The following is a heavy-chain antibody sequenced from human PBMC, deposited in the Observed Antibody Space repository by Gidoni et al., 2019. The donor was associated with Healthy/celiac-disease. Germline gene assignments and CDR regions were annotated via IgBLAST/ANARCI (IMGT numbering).Heavy chain of an antibody. D-gene: IGHD1-1*01. CDR2: IYYSGST. J-gene: IGHJ3*02. Sequence: QVQLQESGPGLVKPSETLSLTCTVSGGSISSYYWSWIRQPPGKGLEWIGYIYYSGSTNYNPSLKSRVTISVDTSKNQFSLKLSSVTAADTAVYYCARVGYLDAFDIWGQGTMVTVSS. CDR1: GGSISSYY. CDR3: ARVGYLDAFDI. V-gene: IGHV4-59*01.